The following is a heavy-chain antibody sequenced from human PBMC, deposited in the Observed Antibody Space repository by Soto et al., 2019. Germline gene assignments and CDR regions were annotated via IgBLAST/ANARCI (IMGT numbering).Heavy chain of an antibody. Sequence: ASVKVSCKASGYTFTSYGISWVRQAPGQGLEWMGWISAYNGNTNYAQKLQGRVTMTTDTSTSTAYMELRSLRSDDTAVYYCARAYCGGDCYYLRENWFDPWGQGTLVTVSS. CDR3: ARAYCGGDCYYLRENWFDP. CDR2: ISAYNGNT. D-gene: IGHD2-21*02. J-gene: IGHJ5*02. CDR1: GYTFTSYG. V-gene: IGHV1-18*01.